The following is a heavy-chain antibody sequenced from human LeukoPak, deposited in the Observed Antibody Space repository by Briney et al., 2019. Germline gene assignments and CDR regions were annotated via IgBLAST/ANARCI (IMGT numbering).Heavy chain of an antibody. CDR1: GYTFTSYA. CDR2: INAGNGNT. CDR3: ARLTYYYDSSGYLNDY. J-gene: IGHJ4*02. D-gene: IGHD3-22*01. V-gene: IGHV1-3*03. Sequence: ASVKVSCKASGYTFTSYAMHWVRQAPGQRLEWMGWINAGNGNTKYSQEFQGRVTITRDTSASTAYMELSSLRSEDMAVYYCARLTYYYDSSGYLNDYWGQGTLVTVSS.